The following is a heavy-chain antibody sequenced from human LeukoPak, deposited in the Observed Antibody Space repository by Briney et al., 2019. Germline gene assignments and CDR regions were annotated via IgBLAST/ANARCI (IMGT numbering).Heavy chain of an antibody. Sequence: ASVKVSCKASGYTFTSYDINWVRQATGQGLEWMGWMNPNSGNTGYAQKFQGRVTITRNTSISTAYMELSSLRSEDTAVYYCARGHAIFGVVTVIWFDPWGQGTLVTVSS. V-gene: IGHV1-8*03. CDR2: MNPNSGNT. J-gene: IGHJ5*02. CDR3: ARGHAIFGVVTVIWFDP. CDR1: GYTFTSYD. D-gene: IGHD3-3*01.